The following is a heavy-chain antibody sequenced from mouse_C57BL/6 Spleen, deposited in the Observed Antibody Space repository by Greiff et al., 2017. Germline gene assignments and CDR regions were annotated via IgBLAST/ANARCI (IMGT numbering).Heavy chain of an antibody. Sequence: EVQRVESGGGLVKPGGSLTLSCAASGFTFSDYGMHWVRQAPEKGLEWVAYISSGSSTTHYADTVMCRFTISIDNAKNCLFLQMTSLRSEDTAMYYCAGGTGKYFDYWGQGTTLTVSS. J-gene: IGHJ2*01. CDR1: GFTFSDYG. V-gene: IGHV5-17*01. CDR3: AGGTGKYFDY. D-gene: IGHD4-1*01. CDR2: ISSGSSTT.